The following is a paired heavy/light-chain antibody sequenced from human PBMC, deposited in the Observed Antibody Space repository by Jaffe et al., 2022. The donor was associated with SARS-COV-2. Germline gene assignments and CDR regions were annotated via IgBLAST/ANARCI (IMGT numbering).Heavy chain of an antibody. J-gene: IGHJ4*02. CDR1: GFSLTTRGVG. V-gene: IGHV2-5*02. CDR2: IYWDDDK. D-gene: IGHD5-18*01. CDR3: AHMTYSYGFDY. Sequence: QITLKESGPTLVKPTQTLTLTCFFSGFSLTTRGVGVGWIRQPPGKALEWLALIYWDDDKRYSPSLKSSLTITKDTSKNQVVLVMTNMDPVDTATYYCAHMTYSYGFDYWGQGNLVTVSS.
Light chain of an antibody. J-gene: IGLJ3*02. CDR2: ANS. Sequence: QSVLTQPPSVSGAPGQRVTISCTGNSTNIGAGYDVHWYQQFPGTAPRFLIQANSNRPSGVPDRFSGSKSGTSASLAITGLQAEDEADYYCQSYDRSLSAWVFGGGTKLTVL. V-gene: IGLV1-40*01. CDR3: QSYDRSLSAWV. CDR1: STNIGAGYD.